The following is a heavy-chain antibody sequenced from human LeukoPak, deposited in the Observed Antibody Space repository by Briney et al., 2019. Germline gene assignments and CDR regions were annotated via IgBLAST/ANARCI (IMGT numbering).Heavy chain of an antibody. J-gene: IGHJ4*02. CDR3: AKNPYEYYFDY. CDR2: INPNSGDT. Sequence: ASVKVSCKASGYTLTGYYMHWLRQAPGQGLEWMGWINPNSGDTNYAQKFQGRVTMTRDTSISTAYMELSRLTSDDTAVYYCAKNPYEYYFDYWGQGTLVTVSS. V-gene: IGHV1-2*02. D-gene: IGHD5-12*01. CDR1: GYTLTGYY.